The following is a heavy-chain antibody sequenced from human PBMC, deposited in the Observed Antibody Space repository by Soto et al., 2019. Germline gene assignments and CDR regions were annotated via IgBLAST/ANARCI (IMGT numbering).Heavy chain of an antibody. Sequence: SETLSLTCTVSGGSISSYYGSWIRRPPGKGLEWIGYIYYSGSTNYNPSLKSRVTISVDTSKNQFSLKLSSVTAADTAVYYCARNSRINCSGGSCYFPPHDYWGQGTLVTVSS. V-gene: IGHV4-59*01. CDR3: ARNSRINCSGGSCYFPPHDY. CDR2: IYYSGST. D-gene: IGHD2-15*01. J-gene: IGHJ4*02. CDR1: GGSISSYY.